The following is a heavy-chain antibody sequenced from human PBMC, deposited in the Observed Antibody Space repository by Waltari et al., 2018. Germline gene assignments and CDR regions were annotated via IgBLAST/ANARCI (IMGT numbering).Heavy chain of an antibody. Sequence: EVQLVESGGHLIQPGGSLRVSCAASGFHVSSYYMNWVRQAPGKGLEWVSILYHAGNTYYADSVMGRFTFSRDNSKNTLYLQMNSLRAEDTAVYYCARGNTKYGMDVWGPGTTVTVSS. CDR3: ARGNTKYGMDV. J-gene: IGHJ6*02. CDR2: LYHAGNT. CDR1: GFHVSSYY. D-gene: IGHD2-8*01. V-gene: IGHV3-53*01.